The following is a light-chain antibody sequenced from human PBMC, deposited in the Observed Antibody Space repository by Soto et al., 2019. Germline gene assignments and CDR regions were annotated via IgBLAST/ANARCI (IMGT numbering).Light chain of an antibody. CDR2: DVN. Sequence: QSVLTQPASVSGSPGQSISISSTGTSSDIGAFTFVSWYQQHPGKVPKLMIFDVNRRPSGVSDRFSGSKSGNTASLTISGLQAEDEGDYYCSSYTTSSTHVFGSGTKVTVL. CDR3: SSYTTSSTHV. J-gene: IGLJ1*01. V-gene: IGLV2-14*03. CDR1: SSDIGAFTF.